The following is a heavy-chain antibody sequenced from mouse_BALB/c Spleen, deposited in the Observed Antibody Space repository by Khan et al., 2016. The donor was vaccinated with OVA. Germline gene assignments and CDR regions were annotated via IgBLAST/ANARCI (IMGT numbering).Heavy chain of an antibody. V-gene: IGHV1S135*01. D-gene: IGHD1-1*01. CDR3: ALIYYYGSGFDY. J-gene: IGHJ2*01. CDR1: GYSFTDFN. Sequence: EVQLQQSGPELVKPGASVKVSCKASGYSFTDFNMFWVKQSHGKSLEWIGYIDPYSGGNIYNQRFKGKASLTVDKSSSTAFMHINSLTSEDSAVYYCALIYYYGSGFDYWGQGTTVTVSS. CDR2: IDPYSGGN.